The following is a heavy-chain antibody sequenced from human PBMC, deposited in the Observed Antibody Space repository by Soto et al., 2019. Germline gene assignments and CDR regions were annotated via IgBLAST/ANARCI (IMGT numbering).Heavy chain of an antibody. CDR3: ASQAFDY. J-gene: IGHJ4*02. Sequence: PGGSLRLSCTASGFIFRDYGMQWVRQAPGKGLEWLAFIWHDGSKKYYADSLKGRSTISRDNSKNTMYLQMSSPTVEDTAVYYCASQAFDYWGQGTLVTVSS. CDR2: IWHDGSKK. CDR1: GFIFRDYG. V-gene: IGHV3-33*01.